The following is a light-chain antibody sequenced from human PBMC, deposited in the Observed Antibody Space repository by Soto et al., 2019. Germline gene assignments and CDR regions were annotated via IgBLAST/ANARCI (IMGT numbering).Light chain of an antibody. CDR1: QSVSSY. J-gene: IGKJ1*01. Sequence: EVVLTQSPGTLSLSPGERGTLSCRASQSVSSYLAWYQQKPGQAPRLLIYGASSRATGIPDRFSGSGSGTDFTLTISRLEPEDFAVYYCQQYGSSPKFGQGTKVDIK. CDR2: GAS. V-gene: IGKV3-20*01. CDR3: QQYGSSPK.